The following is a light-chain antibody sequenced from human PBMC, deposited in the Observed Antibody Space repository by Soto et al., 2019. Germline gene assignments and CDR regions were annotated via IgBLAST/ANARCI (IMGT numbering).Light chain of an antibody. Sequence: DIQMTQSPSSLSSSIGDRVTITCRAGQGISTWLAWYQQKAGKAPSLLIFKASELESGVPSRFTGSGSGTEFTLTITSLQPDDFATYYCQQYNTYGYVWTFGQGTKVDI. CDR1: QGISTW. V-gene: IGKV1-5*03. J-gene: IGKJ1*01. CDR3: QQYNTYGYVWT. CDR2: KAS.